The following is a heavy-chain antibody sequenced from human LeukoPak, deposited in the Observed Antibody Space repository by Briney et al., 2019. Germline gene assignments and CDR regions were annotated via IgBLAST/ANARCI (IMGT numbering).Heavy chain of an antibody. D-gene: IGHD3-22*01. CDR2: IIPIFGTA. Sequence: SVKVSCKASGGTFSSYAISWVRQAPGQGLEWMGGIIPIFGTANYAQKFQGRVTITADKSTSTAYMELSSLSSGDTAVYYCVLFVYYDSSGYSSTDAFDIWGQGTMVTVSS. J-gene: IGHJ3*02. CDR1: GGTFSSYA. V-gene: IGHV1-69*06. CDR3: VLFVYYDSSGYSSTDAFDI.